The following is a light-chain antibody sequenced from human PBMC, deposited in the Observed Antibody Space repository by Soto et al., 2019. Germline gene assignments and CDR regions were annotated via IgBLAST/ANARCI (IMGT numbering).Light chain of an antibody. V-gene: IGKV3-15*01. CDR1: QSVSSN. CDR3: QQYNNWPFS. J-gene: IGKJ5*01. Sequence: TQSPATVSVLQGERATLSCRASQSVSSNLAWYQQKPGQAPRLLIYGASTRATGVPSRFSGTGSETDFTLTISGLQSEDSAIYFCQQYNNWPFSFGQRTRLEI. CDR2: GAS.